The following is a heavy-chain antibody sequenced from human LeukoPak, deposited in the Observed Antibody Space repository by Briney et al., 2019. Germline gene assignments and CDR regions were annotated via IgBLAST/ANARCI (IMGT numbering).Heavy chain of an antibody. CDR2: ISSSGSTI. CDR3: ARDNREWFPVDY. D-gene: IGHD3-3*01. CDR1: GFTFSSYE. Sequence: GGSLRLSCAASGFTFSSYEMNWVRQPPGKGLEWVSYISSSGSTIYYADSLKGRFTISRDNAKNSLYLQMNSLRAEDTAVYYCARDNREWFPVDYWGQGTLVTVYS. V-gene: IGHV3-48*03. J-gene: IGHJ4*02.